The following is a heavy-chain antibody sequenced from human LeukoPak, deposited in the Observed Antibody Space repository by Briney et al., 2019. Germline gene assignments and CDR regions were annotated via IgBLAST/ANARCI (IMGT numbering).Heavy chain of an antibody. Sequence: SETLSLTCAVYGGSFSGYYWSWIRQPPGKGLEWIGEINHSGSTNYNPSLKSRVTISVDTSKNQFSLKLSSVTAADTAVYYCATRNYYDSSGYPLNGYYFDYWGQGTLVTVSS. CDR2: INHSGST. J-gene: IGHJ4*02. D-gene: IGHD3-22*01. CDR1: GGSFSGYY. V-gene: IGHV4-34*01. CDR3: ATRNYYDSSGYPLNGYYFDY.